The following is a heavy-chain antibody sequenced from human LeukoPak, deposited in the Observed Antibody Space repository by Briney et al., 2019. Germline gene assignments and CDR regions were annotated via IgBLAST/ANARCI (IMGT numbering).Heavy chain of an antibody. Sequence: GGSLRLSCAASGFTFSHFGMHWVRQTPGKGLEWVAFIRFDGTSEFYADSVKGRFTISRDNSKNTLYLQMISLRDEDTAVYHCAKDLYYSGSGSYYGVHDYWGQGTLVTVSS. J-gene: IGHJ4*02. D-gene: IGHD3-10*01. CDR2: IRFDGTSE. CDR3: AKDLYYSGSGSYYGVHDY. CDR1: GFTFSHFG. V-gene: IGHV3-30*02.